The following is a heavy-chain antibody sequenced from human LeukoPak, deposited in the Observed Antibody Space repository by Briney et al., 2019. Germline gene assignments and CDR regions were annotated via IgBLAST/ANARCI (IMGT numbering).Heavy chain of an antibody. J-gene: IGHJ4*02. CDR1: KYTFTNYD. V-gene: IGHV1-8*01. CDR2: MSPNSGNT. D-gene: IGHD7-27*01. CDR3: VGGAPNWGFDF. Sequence: ASVKVSCKASKYTFTNYDINWVRQATGHGLEWLGWMSPNSGNTSYAQKFQGRVAMTRDTSISTAYMELSSLTSEDTAVYFCVGGAPNWGFDFWGQGTRVTVSS.